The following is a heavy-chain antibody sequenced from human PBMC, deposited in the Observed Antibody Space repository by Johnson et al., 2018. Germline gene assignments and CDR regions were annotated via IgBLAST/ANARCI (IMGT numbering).Heavy chain of an antibody. Sequence: VQLQESGGGVVRPGGSLRLSCAASGFTFSSSDMHWVRQATGKGLEWVSAIGTAGDTNYPGSVKGRFTISRENAKNSLYLQMTSLRAGDTAVYYCARPDFWSGYDAFDIWGQGTMVTVSS. V-gene: IGHV3-13*01. CDR1: GFTFSSSD. CDR3: ARPDFWSGYDAFDI. CDR2: IGTAGDT. D-gene: IGHD3-3*01. J-gene: IGHJ3*02.